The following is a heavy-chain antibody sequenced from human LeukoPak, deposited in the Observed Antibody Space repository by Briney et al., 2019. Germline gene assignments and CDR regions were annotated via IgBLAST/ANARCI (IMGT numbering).Heavy chain of an antibody. CDR2: ISAYNGNT. Sequence: GASVKVSCKASGYTFTSYGISWVRQAPGQGLEWMGWISAYNGNTNYAQKLQGRVTMTTDTSTSTAYMELRSLRSDDTAVYYCARVLVSLYFDPPYYFDYWGQGTLVTVSS. CDR1: GYTFTSYG. V-gene: IGHV1-18*01. D-gene: IGHD3-16*02. J-gene: IGHJ4*02. CDR3: ARVLVSLYFDPPYYFDY.